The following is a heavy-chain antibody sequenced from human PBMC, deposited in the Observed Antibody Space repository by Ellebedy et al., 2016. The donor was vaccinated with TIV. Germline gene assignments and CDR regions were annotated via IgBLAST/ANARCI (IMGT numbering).Heavy chain of an antibody. CDR2: ISAYNGNT. D-gene: IGHD6-6*01. J-gene: IGHJ3*02. V-gene: IGHV1-18*04. CDR1: GFIFTNYG. CDR3: AKDRPRTSSPMYSFNI. Sequence: AASVKVSCKASGFIFTNYGISWVRQAPGQGLEWMGWISAYNGNTDYAQNLQDRVTMTTDTSTSTAFMELRSLRSDDTAVYYCAKDRPRTSSPMYSFNIWGQGTMVTVSS.